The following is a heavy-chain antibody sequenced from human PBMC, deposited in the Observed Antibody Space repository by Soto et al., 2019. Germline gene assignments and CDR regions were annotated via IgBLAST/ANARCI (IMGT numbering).Heavy chain of an antibody. D-gene: IGHD3-10*01. Sequence: LRLSCLASGFTFSDFAMTWVRHVPGRGLEWVASLDGAGGSTYYAESVRGRFSISRDNSQNTLFLQMKRLTVDDTAIYYCAAPRDEYGSGVSWFTYGMDIWGQGTTVTVS. CDR3: AAPRDEYGSGVSWFTYGMDI. CDR2: LDGAGGST. CDR1: GFTFSDFA. V-gene: IGHV3-23*01. J-gene: IGHJ6*02.